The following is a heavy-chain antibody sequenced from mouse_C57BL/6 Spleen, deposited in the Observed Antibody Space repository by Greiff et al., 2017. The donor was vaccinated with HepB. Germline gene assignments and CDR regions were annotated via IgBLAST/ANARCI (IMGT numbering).Heavy chain of an antibody. D-gene: IGHD2-1*01. CDR2: IHPNSGST. Sequence: QVQLQQPGAELVKPGASVKLSCKASGYTFTSYWMHWVKQRPGQGLEWIGMIHPNSGSTNYNEKFKSKATLTVDKSSSTAYMQLSSLTSEESAVYYCARLGYGSYAMDYWGQGTSVTVSS. J-gene: IGHJ4*01. V-gene: IGHV1-64*01. CDR1: GYTFTSYW. CDR3: ARLGYGSYAMDY.